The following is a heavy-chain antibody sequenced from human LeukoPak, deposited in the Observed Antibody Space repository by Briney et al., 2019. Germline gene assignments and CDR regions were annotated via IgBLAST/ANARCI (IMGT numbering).Heavy chain of an antibody. CDR1: GFTFSSYG. J-gene: IGHJ6*02. V-gene: IGHV3-21*01. Sequence: PGGSLRLSCAASGFTFSSYGMHWVRQAPGKGLEWVSSISSSSSYIYYADSVKGRFTISRDNAKNSLYLQMNSLRAEDTAVYYCARDCSGGSCPTFYGMDVWGQGTTVTVSS. D-gene: IGHD2-15*01. CDR3: ARDCSGGSCPTFYGMDV. CDR2: ISSSSSYI.